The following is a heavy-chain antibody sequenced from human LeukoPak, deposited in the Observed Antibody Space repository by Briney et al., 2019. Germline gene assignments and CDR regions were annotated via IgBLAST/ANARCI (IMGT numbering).Heavy chain of an antibody. D-gene: IGHD2-21*01. J-gene: IGHJ3*02. V-gene: IGHV1-2*02. CDR2: INPNSGGT. Sequence: ASVKVSCKASGYTFTGYYMHWVRQAPGQGLEWMGWINPNSGGTSYAQKFQGRVTMTRDTSISTAYMELSRLRSDDTAVYYCARVRPSGPKNAFDIWGQGTVVTVSS. CDR1: GYTFTGYY. CDR3: ARVRPSGPKNAFDI.